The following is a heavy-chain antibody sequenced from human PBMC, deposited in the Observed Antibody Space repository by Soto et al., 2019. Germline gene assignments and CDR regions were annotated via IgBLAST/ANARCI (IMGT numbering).Heavy chain of an antibody. D-gene: IGHD2-2*01. CDR1: GYTFTNYG. J-gene: IGHJ4*02. CDR3: ARERQYEPLLY. V-gene: IGHV1-18*01. Sequence: QVQLVQSGVEMKKPGASVKVSCQASGYTFTNYGITWLRQAPGQGLEWMGWVSAYNRNTNYAQRSQDRVTMTTDTSTRTAYMELRNLKSDDTAIYFCARERQYEPLLYWGQGTLVTVSS. CDR2: VSAYNRNT.